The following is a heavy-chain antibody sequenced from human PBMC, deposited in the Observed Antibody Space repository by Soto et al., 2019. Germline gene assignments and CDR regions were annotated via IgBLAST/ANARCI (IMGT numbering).Heavy chain of an antibody. J-gene: IGHJ4*02. V-gene: IGHV3-15*01. D-gene: IGHD3-22*01. CDR1: GCTFNNAW. Sequence: GGSVRLSCAASGCTFNNAWMSWVRQAPGKGLEWVGRIKGEADGGTTDYAAPVKGRITISRDHSKDTLYLRMNSLKTEDTAVYYCTTGLSNGYYNFDYWGQGTPVTVSS. CDR3: TTGLSNGYYNFDY. CDR2: IKGEADGGTT.